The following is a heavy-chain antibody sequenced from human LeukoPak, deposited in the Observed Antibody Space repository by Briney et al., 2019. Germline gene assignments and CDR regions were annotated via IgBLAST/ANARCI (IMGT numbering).Heavy chain of an antibody. D-gene: IGHD1-20*01. J-gene: IGHJ6*02. Sequence: GGSLRLSCVVSGFTFNRCWMNWVRQAPGKGLEWVSSISSSSSYIYYADSVKGRFTISRDNAKNSLYLQMNSLRAEDTAVYYCARDLRYNWTPYYYYGMDVWGQGTTVTVSS. CDR1: GFTFNRCW. CDR3: ARDLRYNWTPYYYYGMDV. V-gene: IGHV3-21*01. CDR2: ISSSSSYI.